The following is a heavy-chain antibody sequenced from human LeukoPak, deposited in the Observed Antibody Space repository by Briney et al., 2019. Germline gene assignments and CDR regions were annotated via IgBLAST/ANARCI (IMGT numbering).Heavy chain of an antibody. J-gene: IGHJ5*02. CDR2: ISSSSTI. CDR1: GFTFSSYS. D-gene: IGHD6-19*01. Sequence: SGGSLRLSCAASGFTFSSYSMSWVRQAPGKGLEWVSYISSSSTIYYADSVKGRFTISRDNSKNTLYLQMNSLRAEDTAVYYCANIGGHSSAYPWGQGTLVTVSS. CDR3: ANIGGHSSAYP. V-gene: IGHV3-48*01.